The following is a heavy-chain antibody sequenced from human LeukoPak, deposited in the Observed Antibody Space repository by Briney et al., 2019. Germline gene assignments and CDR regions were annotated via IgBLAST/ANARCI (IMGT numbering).Heavy chain of an antibody. V-gene: IGHV3-23*01. J-gene: IGHJ4*02. Sequence: GGSLRLSCAASGFTFSSCAMSWVRQAPGKGLEWVAGISDGCGTTTSAAAVTGRFNISTDKSKNTLFLQMHSLRAEDTAVYYCANSYGDYLGYFDSWGQGTLVTVSS. CDR2: ISDGCGTT. D-gene: IGHD4-17*01. CDR3: ANSYGDYLGYFDS. CDR1: GFTFSSCA.